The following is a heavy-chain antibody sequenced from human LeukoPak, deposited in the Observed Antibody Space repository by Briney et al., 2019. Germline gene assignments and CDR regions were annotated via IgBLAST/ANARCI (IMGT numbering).Heavy chain of an antibody. Sequence: GGSLRLSCAASGFTFSSYWMTWVRQAPGKGLEWVANIKPDGSVGYYVDSVRGRFIISRDNAGNSLYLQMNSLRVEDTAVYYCTLNLVAAAGDHRGQGNLVIVS. CDR1: GFTFSSYW. D-gene: IGHD6-13*01. V-gene: IGHV3-7*01. CDR2: IKPDGSVG. J-gene: IGHJ1*01. CDR3: TLNLVAAAGDH.